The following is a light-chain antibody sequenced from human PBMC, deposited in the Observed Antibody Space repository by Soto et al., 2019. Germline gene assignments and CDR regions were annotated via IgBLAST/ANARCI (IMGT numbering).Light chain of an antibody. J-gene: IGLJ2*01. V-gene: IGLV2-8*01. CDR3: SSYAGSNNVV. CDR1: SRDVGGYNY. Sequence: QSALTQPPSASGSPGQSVTISCTGTSRDVGGYNYVSWYQQHPGKAPKLMIYEVSKRPSGVPDRFSGSKSGNTASLTVSRLQAEDEADYYCSSYAGSNNVVFGGGTKVTVL. CDR2: EVS.